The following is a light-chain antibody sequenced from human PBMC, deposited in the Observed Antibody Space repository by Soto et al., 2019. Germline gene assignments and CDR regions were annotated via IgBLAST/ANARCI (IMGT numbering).Light chain of an antibody. CDR1: QSVSSSY. J-gene: IGKJ5*01. V-gene: IGKV3-20*01. CDR2: RAS. CDR3: QQYTGPPTT. Sequence: EIVLTQSPGTLSLSPGERATLSCRASQSVSSSYLALYQQKPGQAPRLLIYRASSRATGIPDRFSGSGSGTDFTLTITRLEPEDSAVYFCQQYTGPPTTFGQGTRLEIK.